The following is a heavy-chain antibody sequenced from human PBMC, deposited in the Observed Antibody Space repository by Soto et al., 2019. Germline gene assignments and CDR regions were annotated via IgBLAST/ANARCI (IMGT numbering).Heavy chain of an antibody. CDR3: AKTPYSSGWYEYNWFDP. CDR1: GGSISSYY. Sequence: SETLSLTCTVSGGSISSYYWSWIRQPPGKGLEWIGYIYYSGSTNYNPSLKSRVTISVDTSKNQFSLKLSSVTAADTAVYYCAKTPYSSGWYEYNWFDPWGQGTLVTVS. V-gene: IGHV4-59*01. CDR2: IYYSGST. J-gene: IGHJ5*02. D-gene: IGHD6-19*01.